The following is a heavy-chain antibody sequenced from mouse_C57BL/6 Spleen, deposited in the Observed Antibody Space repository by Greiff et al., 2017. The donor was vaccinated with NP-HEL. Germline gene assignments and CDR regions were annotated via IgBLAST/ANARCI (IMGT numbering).Heavy chain of an antibody. D-gene: IGHD2-4*01. Sequence: EVKLVESGPELVKPGASVKMSCKASGYTFTDYNMHWVKQSHGKSLEWIGYINPNNGGTSYNQKFKGKATLTVNKSSSTAYMELRSLTSEDSAVYYCARGGLHYAMDYWGQGTSVTVSS. CDR3: ARGGLHYAMDY. V-gene: IGHV1-22*01. J-gene: IGHJ4*01. CDR1: GYTFTDYN. CDR2: INPNNGGT.